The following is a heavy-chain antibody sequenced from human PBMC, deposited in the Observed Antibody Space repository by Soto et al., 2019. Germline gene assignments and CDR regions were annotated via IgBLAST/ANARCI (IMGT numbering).Heavy chain of an antibody. J-gene: IGHJ6*02. V-gene: IGHV4-34*01. CDR2: INHSGST. CDR3: ARGRITIFGVVPPGYYYGMDV. D-gene: IGHD3-3*01. CDR1: GGSFSGHY. Sequence: PSETLSLTCAVYGGSFSGHYWSWIRQPPGKGLEWIGEINHSGSTNYNPSLKSRVTISVDTSKNQFSLKLSSVTAADTAVYYCARGRITIFGVVPPGYYYGMDVWGQGTTVTVSS.